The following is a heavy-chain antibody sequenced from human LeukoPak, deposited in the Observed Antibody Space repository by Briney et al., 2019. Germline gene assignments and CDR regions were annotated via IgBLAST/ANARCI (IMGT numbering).Heavy chain of an antibody. CDR3: ARGSMHVYRPYTDY. J-gene: IGHJ4*02. CDR1: GFTYTNYW. D-gene: IGHD3-16*02. Sequence: GGSLRLSCAASGFTYTNYWVSWFRQAPGQGLEWVASIKQDGSERYYVDSVKGRFTISRDNAKNSLFLQLSSLRVEDTAVYCCARGSMHVYRPYTDYWGQGTLVTVSS. CDR2: IKQDGSER. V-gene: IGHV3-7*01.